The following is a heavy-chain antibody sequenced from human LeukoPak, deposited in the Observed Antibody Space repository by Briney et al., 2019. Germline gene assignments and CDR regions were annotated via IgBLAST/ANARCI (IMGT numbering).Heavy chain of an antibody. Sequence: TGGSLRLSCAASGFIFSSYGMHWVRQAPGKGLEWVAVISYDGSNKYYADSVKGRFTISKDNSKNTVYLQMSSLRVDDTAVYYCAKAASSSWPSYYYGMDVWGQGTTVTVSS. J-gene: IGHJ6*02. D-gene: IGHD6-13*01. V-gene: IGHV3-30*18. CDR2: ISYDGSNK. CDR1: GFIFSSYG. CDR3: AKAASSSWPSYYYGMDV.